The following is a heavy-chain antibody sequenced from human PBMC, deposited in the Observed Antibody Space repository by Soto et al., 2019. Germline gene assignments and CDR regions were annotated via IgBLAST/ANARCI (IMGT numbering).Heavy chain of an antibody. D-gene: IGHD2-2*01. V-gene: IGHV3-21*01. J-gene: IGHJ3*02. CDR3: AREYVVVPAATDAFDI. CDR1: GFTFSSYS. CDR2: ISSSSSYI. Sequence: GGSLRLSCAASGFTFSSYSMNWVRQAPGKGLEWVSSISSSSSYIYYADSVKGRFTISRDNAKNSLYLQMNSLRAEDTAVYYCAREYVVVPAATDAFDIWGQGKMVTVSS.